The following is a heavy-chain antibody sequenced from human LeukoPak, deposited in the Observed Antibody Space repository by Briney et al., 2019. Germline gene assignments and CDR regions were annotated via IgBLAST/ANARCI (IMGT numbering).Heavy chain of an antibody. J-gene: IGHJ5*02. CDR1: GYTFTGYY. CDR3: ARGDWYYDILTGYYMGWFDP. Sequence: VASVKVSCKASGYTFTGYYMHWVRQAPGQGLEWMGWINPNSGGTNYAQKFQGRVTMTRDTSISTAYMELSSLRSEDTAVYYCARGDWYYDILTGYYMGWFDPWGQGTLVTVSS. CDR2: INPNSGGT. V-gene: IGHV1-2*02. D-gene: IGHD3-9*01.